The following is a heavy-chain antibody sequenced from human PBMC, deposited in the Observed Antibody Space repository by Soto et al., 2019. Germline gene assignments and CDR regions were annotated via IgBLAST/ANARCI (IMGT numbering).Heavy chain of an antibody. D-gene: IGHD1-1*01. CDR1: GASVTTHDYY. Sequence: TLSLTCGVSGASVTTHDYYWAWIRQHLGKGLEWIGYAYYAGTTYYNPSLKSRAAISVETSSNRFSLNLTSVTAADTAVYYCARAALYNRGHCWFDPWGQGTLVTVSS. CDR3: ARAALYNRGHCWFDP. CDR2: AYYAGTT. V-gene: IGHV4-31*11. J-gene: IGHJ5*02.